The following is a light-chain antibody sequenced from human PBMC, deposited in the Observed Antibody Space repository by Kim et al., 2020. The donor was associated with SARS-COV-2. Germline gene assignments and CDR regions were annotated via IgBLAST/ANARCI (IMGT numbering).Light chain of an antibody. CDR3: AAWDDSLNGRVV. CDR2: DTN. J-gene: IGLJ2*01. V-gene: IGLV1-44*01. CDR1: SSNIGTNT. Sequence: QRVIIASSGRSSNIGTNTVNWNQQVPGAAPKLLIHDTNQRPSGVPDRFSGSKSGTSASLAISGLHSDDEADYYCAAWDDSLNGRVVFGGGTQLTVL.